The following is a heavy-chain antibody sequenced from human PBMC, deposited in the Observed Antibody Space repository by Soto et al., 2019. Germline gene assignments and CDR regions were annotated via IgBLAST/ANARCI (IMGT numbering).Heavy chain of an antibody. V-gene: IGHV1-18*01. CDR2: ISAYNGNT. J-gene: IGHJ6*03. CDR1: GYTFTSYG. Sequence: ASVKVSCKASGYTFTSYGISWVRQAPGQGLEWMGWISAYNGNTNYAQKLQGRVTMTTDTSTSTAYMELRSLRSDDTAVYYCARHNSGWYNIDYYYYMDVWGKGTTVTVSS. D-gene: IGHD6-19*01. CDR3: ARHNSGWYNIDYYYYMDV.